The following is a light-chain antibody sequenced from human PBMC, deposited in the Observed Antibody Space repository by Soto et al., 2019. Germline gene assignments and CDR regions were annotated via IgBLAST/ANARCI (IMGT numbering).Light chain of an antibody. Sequence: EIVMTHSPATLSVSPGERATLSCRASESVSGNLAWYQQTPGQAPRLLILGASTRAIGIPARFRGSGSGTHLTLTITSLQSEDFAVYYCQQYNNWQRTVGQGTKVDIK. J-gene: IGKJ1*01. V-gene: IGKV3-15*01. CDR2: GAS. CDR1: ESVSGN. CDR3: QQYNNWQRT.